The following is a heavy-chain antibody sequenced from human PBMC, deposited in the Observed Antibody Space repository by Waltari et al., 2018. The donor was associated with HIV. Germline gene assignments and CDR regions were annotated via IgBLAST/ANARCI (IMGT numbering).Heavy chain of an antibody. V-gene: IGHV4-31*03. J-gene: IGHJ4*02. CDR3: ARGWLSRGYYL. CDR2: IYYSWST. D-gene: IGHD3-22*01. Sequence: QVQLQESGPGLVKPSQTLSLTCPVSGGSISSSGYYWSWLRQHPGKGLEWIGYIYYSWSTYYNPSLKSRLTISVDTSKNQFSLKLNSVTAADTAVYYCARGWLSRGYYLWGQGTLVTVSS. CDR1: GGSISSSGYY.